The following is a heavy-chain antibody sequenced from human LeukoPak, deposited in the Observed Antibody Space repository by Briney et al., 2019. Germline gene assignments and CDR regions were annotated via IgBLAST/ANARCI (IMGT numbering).Heavy chain of an antibody. J-gene: IGHJ4*02. CDR1: GGSVSSSIYY. CDR2: IYHNGYT. V-gene: IGHV4-39*01. D-gene: IGHD3-22*01. CDR3: ARHYYDSSGYRRDYYFDY. Sequence: SETLSLTCIVCGGSVSSSIYYWGWFRQPPGKGLEWIGSIYHNGYTYYNPSLKSRLTMSVDTSTNQFSLELSSVTAADTAVYYCARHYYDSSGYRRDYYFDYWGQGTLVTVSS.